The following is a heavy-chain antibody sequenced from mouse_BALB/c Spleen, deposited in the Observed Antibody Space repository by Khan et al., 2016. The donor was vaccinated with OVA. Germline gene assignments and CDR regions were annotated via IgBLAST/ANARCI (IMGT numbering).Heavy chain of an antibody. J-gene: IGHJ4*01. CDR3: ARPPYFSYVLDS. CDR1: GYTFTNYG. V-gene: IGHV9-3-1*01. D-gene: IGHD2-10*01. CDR2: INTYTGEP. Sequence: QIQLVQSGPELKKPGETVKISCKASGYTFTNYGMNWVKQAPGKGLKWMGWINTYTGEPTYADDFKGRFAFSLETSASTAYLQIDNLKNEDTATYFCARPPYFSYVLDSWGQGTPVTVSS.